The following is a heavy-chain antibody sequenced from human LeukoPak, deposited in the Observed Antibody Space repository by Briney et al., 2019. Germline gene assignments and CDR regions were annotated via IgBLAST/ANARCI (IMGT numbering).Heavy chain of an antibody. Sequence: SVKASCKASGGTFSSYAISWVRQAPGQGLEWMGRIIPIFGIANYAQKFQGRVTITADKSTSTAYMELSSLRSEDTAVYYCARAYSSSWDKTYNWFDPWGQGTLVTVSS. CDR1: GGTFSSYA. D-gene: IGHD6-13*01. J-gene: IGHJ5*02. CDR3: ARAYSSSWDKTYNWFDP. V-gene: IGHV1-69*04. CDR2: IIPIFGIA.